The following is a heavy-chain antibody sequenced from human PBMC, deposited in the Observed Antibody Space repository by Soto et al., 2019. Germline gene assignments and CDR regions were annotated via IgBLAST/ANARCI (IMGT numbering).Heavy chain of an antibody. D-gene: IGHD2-15*01. V-gene: IGHV1-69*01. CDR3: AREEGYCSGGICSAPEYFRH. J-gene: IGHJ1*01. CDR1: GGTFSSYA. Sequence: QVQLVQSGAEVKKPGSSVKVSCKASGGTFSSYAISWVRQAPGQGLEWMGGIIPIFGTANYAQKFQGRVTITADESTSTAYMELSSLRSEDTAVYYCAREEGYCSGGICSAPEYFRHWGQGTLVTVSS. CDR2: IIPIFGTA.